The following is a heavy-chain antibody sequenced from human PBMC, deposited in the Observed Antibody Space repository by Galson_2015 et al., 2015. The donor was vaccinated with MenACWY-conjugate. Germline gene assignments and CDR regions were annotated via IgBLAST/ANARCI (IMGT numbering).Heavy chain of an antibody. V-gene: IGHV3-53*01. Sequence: SLRLSCAASGFTVSSNYMSWVRQAPGKGLEWVSVLHGGGSTYYADSVKGRFTISRDNAKNTPYLQMSSLRAEDTAVYYCARGVPELRGWYFDLWGRGTLVTVSS. CDR3: ARGVPELRGWYFDL. D-gene: IGHD1-7*01. J-gene: IGHJ2*01. CDR1: GFTVSSNY. CDR2: LHGGGST.